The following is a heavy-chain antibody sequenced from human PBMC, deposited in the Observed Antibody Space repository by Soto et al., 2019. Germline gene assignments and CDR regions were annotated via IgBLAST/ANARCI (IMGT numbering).Heavy chain of an antibody. CDR3: GRYCSDTRCQGRYFDY. CDR2: ISSGGGST. D-gene: IGHD2-15*01. V-gene: IGHV3-23*01. J-gene: IGHJ4*02. Sequence: GGSLRLSCAASGFTFRSYAMSWVRQAPGKGLEWVSAISSGGGSTYYSDSVKGRFTISRDNSKNTLYLQMNSLGAEDTAVYYCGRYCSDTRCQGRYFDYCGQGPLVTVYS. CDR1: GFTFRSYA.